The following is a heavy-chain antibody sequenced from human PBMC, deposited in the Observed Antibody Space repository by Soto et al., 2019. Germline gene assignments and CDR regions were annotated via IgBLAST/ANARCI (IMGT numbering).Heavy chain of an antibody. CDR3: ASWSESRFLPYYYGMDV. Sequence: GGSLRLSCAASGFTFSSYCVHWVRQAPGKGLEWVAVISYDGSNKYYADSVKGRFTISRDNSKNTLYLQMNSLRAEDTAVYYCASWSESRFLPYYYGMDVWGQGTTVTVSS. V-gene: IGHV3-30*03. J-gene: IGHJ6*02. CDR2: ISYDGSNK. CDR1: GFTFSSYC. D-gene: IGHD3-3*01.